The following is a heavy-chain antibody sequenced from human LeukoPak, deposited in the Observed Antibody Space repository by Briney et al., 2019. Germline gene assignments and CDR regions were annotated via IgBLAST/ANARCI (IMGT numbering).Heavy chain of an antibody. Sequence: GGSLRLSCAASGFTFSSYSMNWVRQAPGKGLEWVSSISSSSSYIYYADSVKGRFTISRDNAKNSLYLQMNSLRAEDTAVYYCARDAITMLRGVMTTWGQGTLVTVSS. V-gene: IGHV3-21*01. D-gene: IGHD3-10*01. CDR1: GFTFSSYS. J-gene: IGHJ5*02. CDR3: ARDAITMLRGVMTT. CDR2: ISSSSSYI.